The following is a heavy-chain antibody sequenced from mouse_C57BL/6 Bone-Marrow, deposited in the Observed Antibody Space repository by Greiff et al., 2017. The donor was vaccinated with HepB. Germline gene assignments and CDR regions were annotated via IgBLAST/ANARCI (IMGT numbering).Heavy chain of an antibody. V-gene: IGHV10-1*01. CDR3: VRQDSDVYFDV. Sequence: VQLKESGGGLVQPKGSLKLSCAASGFSFNTYAMNWVRQAPGKGLEWVARIRSKSNNYATYYADSVKDRFTISRDDSESMLYLQMNNLKTEDTAMYYCVRQDSDVYFDVWGTGTTVTVSS. CDR1: GFSFNTYA. D-gene: IGHD3-1*01. J-gene: IGHJ1*03. CDR2: IRSKSNNYAT.